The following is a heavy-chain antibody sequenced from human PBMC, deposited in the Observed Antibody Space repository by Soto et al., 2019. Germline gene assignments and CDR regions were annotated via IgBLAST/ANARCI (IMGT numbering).Heavy chain of an antibody. D-gene: IGHD4-17*01. CDR2: TYYRSKWYN. CDR1: GDSVSSNSAA. Sequence: SQTLSLTCAISGDSVSSNSAAWNWISQSPSRGLEWLGRTYYRSKWYNDYAVSVKSRITINPDTSKNQFSLQLNSVTPEDTAVYYCASSGSTTVVRARAFDIWGQGTMVTVSS. J-gene: IGHJ3*02. V-gene: IGHV6-1*01. CDR3: ASSGSTTVVRARAFDI.